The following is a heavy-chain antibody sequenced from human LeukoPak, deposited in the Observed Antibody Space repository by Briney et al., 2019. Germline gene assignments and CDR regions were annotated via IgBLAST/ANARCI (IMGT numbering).Heavy chain of an antibody. CDR2: ISSSGSNT. V-gene: IGHV3-11*03. D-gene: IGHD3-22*01. CDR1: GFTFSDYY. J-gene: IGHJ4*02. CDR3: ARYFYDNSGYYPVFDY. Sequence: PGGSLRLSCVASGFTFSDYYMSWIRQAPGKGLEWVSYISSSGSNTNYADSVKGRFTISRDNAKNSLYLQMNSLRAEDTAVYYCARYFYDNSGYYPVFDYWGQGALVTVSS.